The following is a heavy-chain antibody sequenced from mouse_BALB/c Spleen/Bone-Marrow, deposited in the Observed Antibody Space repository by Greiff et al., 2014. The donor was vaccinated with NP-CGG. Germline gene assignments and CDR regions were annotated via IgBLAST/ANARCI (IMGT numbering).Heavy chain of an antibody. CDR2: IDPANGNT. D-gene: IGHD1-1*01. CDR3: AAYYYGSSQFAY. Sequence: EVQLQQSGAELVKPGASVKLSCTASGFNIKDTYMHWVKQRPEQGLEWIGRIDPANGNTKYDPKFQGKATITADTSSNTAYLQLSSLTSEDTAVYYCAAYYYGSSQFAYWGQGTLSLSLQ. V-gene: IGHV14-3*02. CDR1: GFNIKDTY. J-gene: IGHJ3*01.